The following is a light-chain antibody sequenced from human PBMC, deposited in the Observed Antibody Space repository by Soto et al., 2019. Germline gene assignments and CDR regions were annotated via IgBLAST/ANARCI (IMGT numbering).Light chain of an antibody. CDR1: RPNIGSNT. Sequence: QSVLTQPPSASGTPGQRVTMSCSGSRPNIGSNTVNWYQQLPGTAPKVLIYSNDQRPSGVPDRFSGSKSGTSASLAISGLQSEDEADYYCAAWDDSRKVVVFGGGTKVTVL. V-gene: IGLV1-44*01. CDR3: AAWDDSRKVVV. CDR2: SND. J-gene: IGLJ2*01.